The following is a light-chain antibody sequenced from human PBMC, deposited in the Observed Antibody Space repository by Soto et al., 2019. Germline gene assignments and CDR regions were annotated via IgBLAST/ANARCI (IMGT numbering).Light chain of an antibody. Sequence: DIQVTQSPSSLSASVGDRVTITCRASQSINTCLNWYQQRPGKAPNLLIYGASNLQSGVPSRFSGSGSGTDFTLTISSLQPEDFATYYCQQTYTSRPWTFGRGTKVEIK. J-gene: IGKJ1*01. CDR2: GAS. CDR1: QSINTC. CDR3: QQTYTSRPWT. V-gene: IGKV1-39*01.